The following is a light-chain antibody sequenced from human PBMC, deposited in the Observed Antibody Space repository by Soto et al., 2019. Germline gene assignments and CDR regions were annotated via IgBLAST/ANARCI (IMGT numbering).Light chain of an antibody. CDR3: QQYGSSPCT. Sequence: EVGVTQSPATLSLSPGERATLSCRASQSVSSSYLAWYQQKPGQAPRLLIYGASSRATGITDRFSGSGSGTDFTLTISRLESEDFAVYYCQQYGSSPCTFGQGTKVDI. CDR1: QSVSSSY. V-gene: IGKV3-20*01. J-gene: IGKJ1*01. CDR2: GAS.